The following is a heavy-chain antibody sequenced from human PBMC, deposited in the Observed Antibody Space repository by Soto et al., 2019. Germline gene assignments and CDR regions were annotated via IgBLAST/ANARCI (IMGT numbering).Heavy chain of an antibody. CDR3: AKDGAGGYDSYRAFDI. V-gene: IGHV3-9*01. CDR2: ISWNSGSI. CDR1: GFTFDPYA. Sequence: EVQLVESGGGLVQPGRSLRLSCAASGFTFDPYAMHWVRQAPGKGLEWVSGISWNSGSIGYADSVKGRFTISRDNAKNSLYLQMNSLRAEDTALYYCAKDGAGGYDSYRAFDIWGQGTMVTVSS. J-gene: IGHJ3*02. D-gene: IGHD5-12*01.